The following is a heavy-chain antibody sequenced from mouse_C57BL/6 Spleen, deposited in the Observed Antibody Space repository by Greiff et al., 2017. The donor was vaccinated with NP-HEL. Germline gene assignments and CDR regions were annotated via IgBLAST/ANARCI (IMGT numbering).Heavy chain of an antibody. Sequence: QLQQSGPELVKPGASVKISCKASGYTFTDYYMNWVKQSHGKSLEWIGDINPNNGGTSYNQKFKGKATLTVDKSSSTAYMELRSLTSEDSAVYYCARGRIYDYDYWGQGTTLTVSS. CDR2: INPNNGGT. J-gene: IGHJ2*01. CDR1: GYTFTDYY. V-gene: IGHV1-26*01. CDR3: ARGRIYDYDY. D-gene: IGHD2-4*01.